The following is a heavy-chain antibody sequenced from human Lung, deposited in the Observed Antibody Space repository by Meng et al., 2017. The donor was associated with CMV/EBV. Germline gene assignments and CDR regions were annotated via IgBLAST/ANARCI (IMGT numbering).Heavy chain of an antibody. Sequence: GGSLRLSCAASGFTFDDYAMHWVRQVPGKGLEWVSGISWNSGSIGYADSVRGRFTISRDNAKNSLYLQMNSLRAEDMALYYCAKEDPGKGVMDVWGQGTTVTVSS. V-gene: IGHV3-9*03. CDR2: ISWNSGSI. CDR1: GFTFDDYA. J-gene: IGHJ6*02. CDR3: AKEDPGKGVMDV. D-gene: IGHD3-16*01.